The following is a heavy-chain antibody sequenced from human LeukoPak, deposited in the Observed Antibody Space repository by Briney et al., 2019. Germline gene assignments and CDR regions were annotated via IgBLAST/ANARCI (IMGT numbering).Heavy chain of an antibody. CDR1: GFTFSIYA. D-gene: IGHD5-18*01. V-gene: IGHV3-23*01. CDR3: AKHGPPIYSYGPSFYYFDY. CDR2: ISGSGGST. J-gene: IGHJ4*02. Sequence: GGSLRLSCAASGFTFSIYAMSWVRQAPGKGLEWVSAISGSGGSTYYADSVKGRFTISRDNSKNTLYLQMNSLRAEDTAVYYCAKHGPPIYSYGPSFYYFDYWGQGTLVTASS.